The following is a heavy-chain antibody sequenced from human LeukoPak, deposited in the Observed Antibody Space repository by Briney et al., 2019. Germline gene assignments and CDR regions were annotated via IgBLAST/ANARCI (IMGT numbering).Heavy chain of an antibody. V-gene: IGHV4-39*07. J-gene: IGHJ4*02. CDR2: IYYTGST. Sequence: PSETLSLTCTVSGGSISSSSYYWGWIRQPPGKGLEWIVNIYYTGSTYYNPSLKSRVTMSVDTSKNQFSLKLSSVTAADTAIYYCARRVYDDYFDYWGPGILVTVSS. D-gene: IGHD5/OR15-5a*01. CDR1: GGSISSSSYY. CDR3: ARRVYDDYFDY.